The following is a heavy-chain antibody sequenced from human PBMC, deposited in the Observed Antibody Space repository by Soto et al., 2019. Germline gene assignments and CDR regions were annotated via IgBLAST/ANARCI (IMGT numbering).Heavy chain of an antibody. Sequence: SVKVSCKASGFTFTSSAVQWVRQARGQRLEWVGWIVVGSGNTNYAQKFQERVTITRDMSTSTAYMELSSLRSEDTAVYYCAAVGSPTYYVLWSGYYPFHYWC. D-gene: IGHD3-3*01. V-gene: IGHV1-58*01. CDR2: IVVGSGNT. CDR1: GFTFTSSA. J-gene: IGHJ4*01. CDR3: AAVGSPTYYVLWSGYYPFHY.